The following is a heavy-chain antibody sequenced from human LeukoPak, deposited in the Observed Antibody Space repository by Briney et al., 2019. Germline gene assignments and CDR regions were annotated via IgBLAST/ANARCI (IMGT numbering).Heavy chain of an antibody. V-gene: IGHV1-69*13. CDR3: AREEGRDGYSGQIDY. CDR1: GGTFSSYA. J-gene: IGHJ4*02. D-gene: IGHD5-24*01. Sequence: SVKVSCKASGGTFSSYAIRWVRQAPGQGLEWMGGIIPILGTANYAQKFQGRVTITADESTSTAYMELSSLRSEDTAVYYCAREEGRDGYSGQIDYWGQGTLVTVSS. CDR2: IIPILGTA.